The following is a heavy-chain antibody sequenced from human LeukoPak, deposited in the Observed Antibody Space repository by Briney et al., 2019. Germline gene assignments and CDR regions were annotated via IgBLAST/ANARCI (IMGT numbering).Heavy chain of an antibody. V-gene: IGHV4-4*07. CDR2: IYSSGST. CDR1: GGSISSYF. CDR3: ARAIVVVVAAIAFDI. J-gene: IGHJ3*02. Sequence: KASETLSLTCTVSGGSISSYFWTWIRQPAGKGLEWIGRIYSSGSTNYNPSLKSRVTISVDRSKNQFSLKLSSVTAADTAVYYCARAIVVVVAAIAFDIWGQGTMVTVSS. D-gene: IGHD2-15*01.